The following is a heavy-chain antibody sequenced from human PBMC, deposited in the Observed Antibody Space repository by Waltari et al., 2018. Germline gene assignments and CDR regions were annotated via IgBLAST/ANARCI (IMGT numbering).Heavy chain of an antibody. CDR1: GGSTRDGSFH. CDR3: ARTFAYGSGTYNH. Sequence: QLQLQESGPGLVKPSATLSLTCTVSGGSTRDGSFHWGWIRQSPGKGLEWIGSIYYSGNTYYNPSLRSRVSISVDTSTNQFSLKLSSVTAADTAVYYCARTFAYGSGTYNHWGQGSLVTVSS. CDR2: IYYSGNT. J-gene: IGHJ4*02. V-gene: IGHV4-39*01. D-gene: IGHD3-10*01.